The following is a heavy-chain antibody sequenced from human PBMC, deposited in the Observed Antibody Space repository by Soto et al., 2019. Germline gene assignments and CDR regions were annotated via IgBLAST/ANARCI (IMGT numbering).Heavy chain of an antibody. CDR2: IDPSDSYT. CDR1: GYSFTSYW. CDR3: AKKVLPYGGNCFDP. V-gene: IGHV5-10-1*01. D-gene: IGHD3-16*01. Sequence: PGESLKISCKGSGYSFTSYWITWVRQMPGKGLEWLGRIDPSDSYTNYSPSFQGHVTISADKSISTAYLRMNSLRADDSALYYCAKKVLPYGGNCFDPWGQGTLVTVSS. J-gene: IGHJ5*02.